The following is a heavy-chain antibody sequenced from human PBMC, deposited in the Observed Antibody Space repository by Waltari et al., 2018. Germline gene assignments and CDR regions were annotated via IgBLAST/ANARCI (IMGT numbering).Heavy chain of an antibody. CDR1: GFSVISNY. J-gene: IGHJ4*02. Sequence: EVQMVETGGGLIQPGGSLRLSCAVSGFSVISNYMTWVRTPPGKGLEWVSYIYSGGSTYYADSVKGRFTISRDNSKNTLYLQMNNLRAEDTAVYYCARENSGSYGEFDFWGQGTLVTVSS. V-gene: IGHV3-53*02. D-gene: IGHD1-26*01. CDR2: IYSGGST. CDR3: ARENSGSYGEFDF.